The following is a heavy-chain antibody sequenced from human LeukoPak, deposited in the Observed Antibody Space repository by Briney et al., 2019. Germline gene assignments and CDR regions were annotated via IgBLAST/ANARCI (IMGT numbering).Heavy chain of an antibody. D-gene: IGHD1-26*01. CDR2: ISGSGGST. CDR1: GFTFSSYA. CDR3: AKFETTGSYALPLPDY. J-gene: IGHJ4*02. Sequence: GGSLRLSCAASGFTFSSYAMSWVRQAPGKGLEWVSAISGSGGSTYYADSVKGRFTISRDNSKNTLYLQMNSLRAEDTAVYYCAKFETTGSYALPLPDYWGQGTLVTVSS. V-gene: IGHV3-23*01.